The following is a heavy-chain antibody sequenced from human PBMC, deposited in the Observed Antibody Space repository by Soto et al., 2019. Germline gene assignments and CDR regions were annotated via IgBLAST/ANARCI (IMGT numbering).Heavy chain of an antibody. CDR1: GFTFSSHD. J-gene: IGHJ6*02. V-gene: IGHV3-23*01. CDR2: ISAAGGNT. CDR3: AKALQYSSSRDFYYYGMDV. D-gene: IGHD6-6*01. Sequence: GESLKISCAASGFTFSSHDMTWVRQAPGKGLEWVAAISAAGGNTYYADSVQGRFSVSRDNSKNTLFLQMNSLRADDTAVYFCAKALQYSSSRDFYYYGMDVWGQGTTVTVSS.